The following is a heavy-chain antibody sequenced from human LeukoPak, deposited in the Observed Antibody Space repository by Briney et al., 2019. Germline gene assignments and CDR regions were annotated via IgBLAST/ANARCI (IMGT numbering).Heavy chain of an antibody. V-gene: IGHV4-30-2*01. Sequence: PSQTLSLTCAVSGGSISSGGYSWSWIRQPPGKGLEWIGYIYHSGSTYYNPSLKSRVTISVDRSKNQFSLKLSSVTAADTAVYYCAGLVGRYSSGLYYYYFDYWGQGTLVTVSS. CDR2: IYHSGST. CDR1: GGSISSGGYS. J-gene: IGHJ4*02. CDR3: AGLVGRYSSGLYYYYFDY. D-gene: IGHD3-22*01.